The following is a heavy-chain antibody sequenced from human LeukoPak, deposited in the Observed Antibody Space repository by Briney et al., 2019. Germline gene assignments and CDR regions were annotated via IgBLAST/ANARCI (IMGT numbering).Heavy chain of an antibody. CDR3: TKELGASGSSHMYYFDY. CDR1: GFSLRNHG. D-gene: IGHD3-10*01. CDR2: VSYDGSAK. Sequence: GRSLILSCAASGFSLRNHGMNWVRQAPGKGLEWVAVVSYDGSAKFYADAVKGRFTISRDNPNNILYLQMNSLRPEDTAVYYCTKELGASGSSHMYYFDYWGQGILVTVSS. V-gene: IGHV3-30*18. J-gene: IGHJ4*02.